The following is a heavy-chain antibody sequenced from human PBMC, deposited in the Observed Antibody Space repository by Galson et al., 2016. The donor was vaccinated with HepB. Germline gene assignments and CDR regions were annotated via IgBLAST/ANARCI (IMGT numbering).Heavy chain of an antibody. CDR1: GFIFANYA. CDR2: ISGSGGST. D-gene: IGHD3-10*01. Sequence: SLRLSCAASGFIFANYAMTWVRQAPGKGLEWVSTISGSGGSTYYADSVKGRFTVSRDNSKNTLFLEVNSLRAEDTAMYYGARNYFGSGSYHILYYFDYWGQGTLVTVAS. V-gene: IGHV3-23*01. CDR3: ARNYFGSGSYHILYYFDY. J-gene: IGHJ4*02.